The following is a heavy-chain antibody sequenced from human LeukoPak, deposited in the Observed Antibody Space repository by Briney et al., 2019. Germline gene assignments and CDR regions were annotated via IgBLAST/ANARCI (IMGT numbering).Heavy chain of an antibody. J-gene: IGHJ4*02. CDR2: IYYSGST. CDR1: GGSISSGGYF. CDR3: ARALQDIVVVPALDY. V-gene: IGHV4-31*03. D-gene: IGHD2-2*01. Sequence: PPETLSLTCTVSGGSISSGGYFWSWIRQHPGKGLEWIGYIYYSGSTYYNPSLKSRVSISVDTSKSQFSLKLSSVTAADTAVYYCARALQDIVVVPALDYWGQGTLVTVSS.